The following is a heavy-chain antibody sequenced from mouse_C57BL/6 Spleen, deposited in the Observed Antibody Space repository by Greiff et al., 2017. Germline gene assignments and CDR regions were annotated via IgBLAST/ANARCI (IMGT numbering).Heavy chain of an antibody. CDR3: ERDGSSYFDY. J-gene: IGHJ2*01. CDR2: ISDGGSYT. CDR1: GFTFSSYA. D-gene: IGHD1-1*01. V-gene: IGHV5-4*01. Sequence: EVQGVESGGGLVKPGGSLKLSCAASGFTFSSYAMSWVRQTPEKRLEWVATISDGGSYTYYPDNVKGRFTISRDNAKNNLYLQMSHLKSEDTAMYYCERDGSSYFDYWGQGTTLTVSS.